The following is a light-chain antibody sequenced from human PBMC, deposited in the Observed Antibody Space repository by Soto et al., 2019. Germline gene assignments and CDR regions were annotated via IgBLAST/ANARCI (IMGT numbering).Light chain of an antibody. V-gene: IGKV3-15*01. CDR1: PSVSSN. J-gene: IGKJ5*01. CDR2: GAS. Sequence: EIVMPQSPAPLSVSPGERATLSCRASPSVSSNLAWYQQKPGQAPRLLIYGASTRSTGIPARFSCTGPGTDFTLTSSSLQSEDFAVFYCQESDNWRITFGEGTRLEIK. CDR3: QESDNWRIT.